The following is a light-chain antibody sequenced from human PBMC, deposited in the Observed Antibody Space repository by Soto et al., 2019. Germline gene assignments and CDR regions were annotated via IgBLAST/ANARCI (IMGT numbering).Light chain of an antibody. CDR3: QQYNNWPLYT. J-gene: IGKJ2*01. CDR1: QSVSSK. Sequence: EIVMTQSPATLSVSPGERATLSCRASQSVSSKLAWYQQKPGQAPRLLFYGASTRATGIPARFSGSGSGTEFTLTISSLQSEDFAVYYCQQYNNWPLYTFGQGTKVDIK. CDR2: GAS. V-gene: IGKV3-15*01.